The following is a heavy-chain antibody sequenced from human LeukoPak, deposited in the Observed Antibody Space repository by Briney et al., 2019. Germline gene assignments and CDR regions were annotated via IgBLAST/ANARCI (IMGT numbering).Heavy chain of an antibody. J-gene: IGHJ6*02. V-gene: IGHV4-34*01. CDR3: ARSRDTTNYYGMDV. CDR2: INHSGST. Sequence: AETLSLTCAVYGGSFSGYYWSWIRRPPGKGLEWIGEINHSGSTNYNPSPKSRVTISIDKSKNQFSLKMSSVTAADTAVYYCARSRDTTNYYGMDVWGQGTTVTVSS. D-gene: IGHD1-26*01. CDR1: GGSFSGYY.